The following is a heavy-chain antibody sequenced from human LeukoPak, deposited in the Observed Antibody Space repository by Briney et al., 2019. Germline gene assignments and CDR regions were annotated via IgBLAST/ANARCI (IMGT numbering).Heavy chain of an antibody. Sequence: GGSLRLSCAASGFTFSSYSMNWVRQAPGKGLEWVSSISSRSSYIYYADSVKGRFTISRDNAKNSLYLQMNSLRAEDTALYYCAKESSGWNRLTYYFDYWGQGTLVTVSS. J-gene: IGHJ4*02. CDR3: AKESSGWNRLTYYFDY. CDR1: GFTFSSYS. D-gene: IGHD6-19*01. V-gene: IGHV3-21*04. CDR2: ISSRSSYI.